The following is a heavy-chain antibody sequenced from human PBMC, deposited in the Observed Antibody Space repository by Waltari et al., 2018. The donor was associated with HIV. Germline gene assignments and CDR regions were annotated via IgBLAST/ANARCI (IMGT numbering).Heavy chain of an antibody. J-gene: IGHJ4*02. CDR3: ARDHYYGSSGYYSDY. Sequence: QVHLVQSGAELRKPGASVTVSCKASGYNFTNYGIKWVRQAPGQGLEWMGWISGDNGDTKYTQKVRGRVTMTTDTSTSTAYLEMGSLRFDDTAVYYCARDHYYGSSGYYSDYWGQGTLVTVSS. CDR2: ISGDNGDT. CDR1: GYNFTNYG. D-gene: IGHD3-22*01. V-gene: IGHV1-18*01.